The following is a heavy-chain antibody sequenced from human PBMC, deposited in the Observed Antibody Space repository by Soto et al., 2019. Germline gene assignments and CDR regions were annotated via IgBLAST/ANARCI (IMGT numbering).Heavy chain of an antibody. D-gene: IGHD6-19*01. CDR2: IYYSGST. CDR1: YGSIKSSSYV. CDR3: ARHYSSGSRNWFDP. Sequence: SVTLSHTCSVSYGSIKSSSYVWGWDLQPTGQRLEWIGSIYYSGSTYYNPSLRSRVTISVDTSKNQFSLKLSSVPAADTAVFYCARHYSSGSRNWFDPWGQGTLVTASS. V-gene: IGHV4-39*01. J-gene: IGHJ5*02.